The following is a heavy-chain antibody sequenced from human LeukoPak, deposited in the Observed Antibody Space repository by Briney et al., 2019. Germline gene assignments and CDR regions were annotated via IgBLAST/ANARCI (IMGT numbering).Heavy chain of an antibody. Sequence: ASVKVSCKASGYTFTSYDINWVRQATGQGLEWMGWMNPNSGNTSYAQKFQGRVTMTRNTSISTAYMELSSLRSEDTAVYYCARGHHEDGPPNYYYYMDVWGKGTTVTVSS. V-gene: IGHV1-8*01. CDR1: GYTFTSYD. CDR2: MNPNSGNT. CDR3: ARGHHEDGPPNYYYYMDV. J-gene: IGHJ6*03. D-gene: IGHD1-14*01.